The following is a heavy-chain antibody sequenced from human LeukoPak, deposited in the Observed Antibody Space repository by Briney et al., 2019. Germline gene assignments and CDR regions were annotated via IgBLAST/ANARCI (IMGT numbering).Heavy chain of an antibody. V-gene: IGHV1-69*13. CDR1: GGTFSSYA. CDR2: IIPIFGTA. CDR3: ARSSVKSSGYYYYFDY. Sequence: ASVKVSCTASGGTFSSYAISWVRQAPGQGLEWMGGIIPIFGTANYAQKFQGRVTITADESTSTAYMELSSLRSEDTAVYYCARSSVKSSGYYYYFDYWGQGTLVTVSS. J-gene: IGHJ4*02. D-gene: IGHD3-22*01.